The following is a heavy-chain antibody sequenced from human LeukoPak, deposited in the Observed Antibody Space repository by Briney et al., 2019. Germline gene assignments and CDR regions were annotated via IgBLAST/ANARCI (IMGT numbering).Heavy chain of an antibody. J-gene: IGHJ4*02. CDR2: ISGSGGST. Sequence: PGGSLRLSCAASRFTFSSYWMSWVRQAPGKGLEWVSAISGSGGSTYYADSVKGRFTISRDNSMNTLYLQMNSLRAEDTAVYYCASREGDYDSSGYLYFDYWGQGTLVTVSS. CDR3: ASREGDYDSSGYLYFDY. CDR1: RFTFSSYW. D-gene: IGHD3-22*01. V-gene: IGHV3-23*01.